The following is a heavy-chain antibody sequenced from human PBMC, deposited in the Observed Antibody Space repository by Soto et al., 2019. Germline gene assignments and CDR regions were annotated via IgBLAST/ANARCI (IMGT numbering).Heavy chain of an antibody. CDR2: ISSSSSYI. J-gene: IGHJ5*02. CDR3: ARAPSLGLVGESDP. D-gene: IGHD1-26*01. V-gene: IGHV3-21*01. Sequence: EVQLVESGGGLVKPGGSLRLSCAASGFTFSSYSMNWVRQAPGKGLEWVSSISSSSSYIYYADSVKGRFTISRDNAKNSLYLQMNSLRAEDTAVYYCARAPSLGLVGESDPWGQGTLVTVSS. CDR1: GFTFSSYS.